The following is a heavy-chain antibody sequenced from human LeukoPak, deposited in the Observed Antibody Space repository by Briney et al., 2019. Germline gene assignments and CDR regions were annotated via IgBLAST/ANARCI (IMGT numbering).Heavy chain of an antibody. D-gene: IGHD5-18*01. CDR1: GGSISNYY. Sequence: SETLSLTCTVSGGSISNYYWNWIRQPPGKGLEWIGYIYYSGTTNYNPSLKSRVSMSVDTSKNQFSLKLSSVTAADTAVYYCARLGGYSYGWSPEFDYWGRETLVTVSS. CDR2: IYYSGTT. CDR3: ARLGGYSYGWSPEFDY. V-gene: IGHV4-59*01. J-gene: IGHJ4*02.